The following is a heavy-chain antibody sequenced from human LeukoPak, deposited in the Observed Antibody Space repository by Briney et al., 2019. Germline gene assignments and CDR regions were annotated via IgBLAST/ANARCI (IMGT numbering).Heavy chain of an antibody. J-gene: IGHJ4*02. CDR2: INHSGST. CDR1: GGSFSGYY. CDR3: ARGVKYYDSSGYPHFDY. D-gene: IGHD3-22*01. V-gene: IGHV4-34*01. Sequence: PSETLSLTCAVYGGSFSGYYWSWIRQPPGKGLEWIGEINHSGSTNYNPSLKSRVTISVDTSKNQFSLKLSSVTAADTAVYYCARGVKYYDSSGYPHFDYWGQGTLVTVSS.